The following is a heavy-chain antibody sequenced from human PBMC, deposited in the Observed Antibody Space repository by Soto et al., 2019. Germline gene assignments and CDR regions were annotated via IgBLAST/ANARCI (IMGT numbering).Heavy chain of an antibody. D-gene: IGHD4-17*01. CDR2: MNPNSGNK. CDR3: ARTLYGDNVDY. Sequence: QVQLVQSGAEVKKPGASVKVSCKASGYTFTSYDINWVRQATGQGLEWMGWMNPNSGNKGNAKKFTGRXTXNXYTSISTAYMELSSLRSEDTAVYYCARTLYGDNVDYWGQGTLVTVSS. V-gene: IGHV1-8*01. CDR1: GYTFTSYD. J-gene: IGHJ4*02.